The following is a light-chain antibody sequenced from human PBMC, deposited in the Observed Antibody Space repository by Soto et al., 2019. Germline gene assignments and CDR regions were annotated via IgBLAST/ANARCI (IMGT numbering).Light chain of an antibody. V-gene: IGKV1-39*01. CDR1: QSISTY. CDR3: QQSYSAPFT. J-gene: IGKJ4*01. Sequence: DMQMTQSPLSLSASVGDRITISCRAGQSISTYLNWYQQNPGKAPNLLIYAASTLQSGVPSRFSGSGSGTDFTLTISSLQPEDFATYYCQQSYSAPFTFGGGTKVEIK. CDR2: AAS.